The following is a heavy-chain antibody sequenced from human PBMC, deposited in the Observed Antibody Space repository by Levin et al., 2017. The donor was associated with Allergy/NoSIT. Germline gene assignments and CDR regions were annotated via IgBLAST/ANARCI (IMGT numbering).Heavy chain of an antibody. CDR2: ISYDGSNK. CDR1: GFTFSSYG. CDR3: AKDLWQQWLVRPPYFDS. V-gene: IGHV3-30*18. Sequence: GGSLRLSCAASGFTFSSYGMHWVRQAPGKGLEWVAVISYDGSNKYYADSVKGRFTISRDNSKNTLYLQMNSLRAEDTAVYYCAKDLWQQWLVRPPYFDSWGQGTLVTVSS. J-gene: IGHJ4*02. D-gene: IGHD6-19*01.